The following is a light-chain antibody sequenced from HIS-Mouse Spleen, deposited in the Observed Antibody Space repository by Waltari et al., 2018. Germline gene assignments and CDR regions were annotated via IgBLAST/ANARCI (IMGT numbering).Light chain of an antibody. CDR3: SSYTSSSTYV. J-gene: IGLJ1*01. Sequence: QSALTQPASVSGSPGQSITISCTGTSSDVGGYNHVPWYQHHPGKAPKLMIYDVSNRPSGVSNRFSGSKSGNTASLTISGLQAEDEADYYCSSYTSSSTYVFGTGTKVTVL. V-gene: IGLV2-14*03. CDR2: DVS. CDR1: SSDVGGYNH.